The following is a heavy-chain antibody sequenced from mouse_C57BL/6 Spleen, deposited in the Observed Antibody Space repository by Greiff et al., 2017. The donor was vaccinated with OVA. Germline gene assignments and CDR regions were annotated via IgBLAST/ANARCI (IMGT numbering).Heavy chain of an antibody. Sequence: LQQPGAELVKPGASVKLSCKASGYTFTSYWMHWVKQRPGQGLEWIGMIHPNSGSTNYNEKFKSKATLTVDKSASTAYMQLSSLTSEDSAVYYGARQVTTDYYAMDYWGQGTSVTVSS. J-gene: IGHJ4*01. V-gene: IGHV1-64*01. D-gene: IGHD2-2*01. CDR3: ARQVTTDYYAMDY. CDR2: IHPNSGST. CDR1: GYTFTSYW.